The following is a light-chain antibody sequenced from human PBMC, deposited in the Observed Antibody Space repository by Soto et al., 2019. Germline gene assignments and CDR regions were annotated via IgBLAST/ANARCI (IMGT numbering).Light chain of an antibody. Sequence: QLVLTQPPSASGTPGQRVTISCSGSSSNIGGNLVNWFQRLPGTAPKLLIYYNNQRPSGVPDRFSGSKSGTSASLAISGLQSEDEADYYCSTWDDSLNGVVFGGGTKLTVL. J-gene: IGLJ2*01. CDR1: SSNIGGNL. CDR3: STWDDSLNGVV. V-gene: IGLV1-44*01. CDR2: YNN.